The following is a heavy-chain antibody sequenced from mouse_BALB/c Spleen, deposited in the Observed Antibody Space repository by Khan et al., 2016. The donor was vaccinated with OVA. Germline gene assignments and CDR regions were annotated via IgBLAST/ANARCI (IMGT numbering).Heavy chain of an antibody. Sequence: EVQLQESGPGLVKPSQSLSLTCTVTGYSITSNYAWNWIRQFPGNKLEWMGYISYSGTTSSNPSLKSRISITRATSKNQFLLQLNSVTTEDTATYYGARGNYYGYAMDYWGQGTSVTVSS. CDR3: ARGNYYGYAMDY. J-gene: IGHJ4*01. CDR1: GYSITSNYA. V-gene: IGHV3-2*02. CDR2: ISYSGTT. D-gene: IGHD1-1*01.